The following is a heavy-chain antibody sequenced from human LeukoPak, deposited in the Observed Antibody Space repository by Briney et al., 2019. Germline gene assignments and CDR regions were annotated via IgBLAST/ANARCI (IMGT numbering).Heavy chain of an antibody. CDR2: VYPGDSET. CDR1: GYSFINYW. D-gene: IGHD3-16*02. J-gene: IGHJ4*01. Sequence: GESLKISCKGSGYSFINYWLGWVRQMPGKGLEYIGIVYPGDSETKYSPSFQGHVIISVDKSIDTAYLRWSSLKASDTAIYYCTRHNMGYSDRWGQGTLVTVSS. V-gene: IGHV5-51*01. CDR3: TRHNMGYSDR.